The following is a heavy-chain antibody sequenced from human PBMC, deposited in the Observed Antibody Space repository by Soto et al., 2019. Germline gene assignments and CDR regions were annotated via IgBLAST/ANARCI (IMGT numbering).Heavy chain of an antibody. J-gene: IGHJ6*03. CDR1: GGSISSYY. V-gene: IGHV4-59*08. CDR3: ARQMGYDFWSGPVDYYYMDV. D-gene: IGHD3-3*01. CDR2: IYYSGST. Sequence: SETLSLTCTVSGGSISSYYWSWIRQPPGKGLEWIGYIYYSGSTNYNPSLKSRFTISVDTSKNQFSLKLSSVTAADTAVYYCARQMGYDFWSGPVDYYYMDVWGKGTTVTVSS.